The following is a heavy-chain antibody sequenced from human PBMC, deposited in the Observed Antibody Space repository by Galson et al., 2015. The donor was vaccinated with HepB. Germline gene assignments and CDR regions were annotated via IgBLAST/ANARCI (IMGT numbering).Heavy chain of an antibody. J-gene: IGHJ4*02. CDR2: ISYDGSNK. Sequence: SLRLSCAASGFTFSSYGMHWVRQAPGKGLEWVAVISYDGSNKYYADSVKGRFTISRDNSKNTLFLQMNSLRPEDTAVYYCAKDRVGSSWCNDFDYWGQGTLVTVSS. CDR1: GFTFSSYG. D-gene: IGHD6-13*01. V-gene: IGHV3-30*18. CDR3: AKDRVGSSWCNDFDY.